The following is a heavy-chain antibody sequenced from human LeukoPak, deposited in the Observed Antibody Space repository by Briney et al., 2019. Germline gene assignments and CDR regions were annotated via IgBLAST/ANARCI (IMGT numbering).Heavy chain of an antibody. CDR2: ISSSGSTI. CDR1: GFTFSSYE. Sequence: GGSLRLSCAASGFTFSSYEMNWVRQAPGKGLEWVSYISSSGSTIYYADSVKGRFTISRDNAKNSLYLQMNSLRAEDTAVYYCAKIAVAGTGGFYFDYWGQGTLVTVSS. J-gene: IGHJ4*02. V-gene: IGHV3-48*03. D-gene: IGHD6-19*01. CDR3: AKIAVAGTGGFYFDY.